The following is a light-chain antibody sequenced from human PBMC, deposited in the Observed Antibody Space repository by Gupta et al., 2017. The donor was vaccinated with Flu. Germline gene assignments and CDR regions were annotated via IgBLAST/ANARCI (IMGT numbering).Light chain of an antibody. V-gene: IGLV2-18*02. CDR3: TSYTSSSTYV. Sequence: QSALTQPPSVSGSPGQSVTISCTGTSSDIGTYNRVSWYQQPPGTAPKLMIYEVSNRPSGVPDLFSASKSGNTASLTISGLQGEDEADYYCTSYTSSSTYVFGTGTKVTVL. CDR2: EVS. CDR1: SSDIGTYNR. J-gene: IGLJ1*01.